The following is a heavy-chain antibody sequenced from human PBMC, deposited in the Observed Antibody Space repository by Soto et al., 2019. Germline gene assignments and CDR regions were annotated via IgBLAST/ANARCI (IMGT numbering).Heavy chain of an antibody. D-gene: IGHD3-3*01. V-gene: IGHV1-18*01. CDR1: GYTFTSYG. J-gene: IGHJ5*02. Sequence: ASVKVSCKASGYTFTSYGISWVRQAPGQGLEWMGWISAYNGNTNYAQKLQGRVTMTTDTSTSTAYMELRSLRSDDTAVYYCARAQGRITIFGVVYWFDPWGQGTLVTVS. CDR3: ARAQGRITIFGVVYWFDP. CDR2: ISAYNGNT.